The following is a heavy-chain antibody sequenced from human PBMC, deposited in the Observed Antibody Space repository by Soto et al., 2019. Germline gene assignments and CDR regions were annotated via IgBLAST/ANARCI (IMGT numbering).Heavy chain of an antibody. CDR3: ERRYGGTLDY. Sequence: SETLSLTCTVSGGSISSYYWSWIRQPPGKGLEWIGYIYYSGSTNYNPSLKSRVTISVDTSENQFSLKLSSVTAADTAVYYCERRYGGTLDYWGQGTLVTVSS. CDR1: GGSISSYY. D-gene: IGHD4-17*01. J-gene: IGHJ4*02. V-gene: IGHV4-59*08. CDR2: IYYSGST.